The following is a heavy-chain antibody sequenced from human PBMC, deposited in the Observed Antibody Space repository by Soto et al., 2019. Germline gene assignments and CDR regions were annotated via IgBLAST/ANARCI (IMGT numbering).Heavy chain of an antibody. CDR3: TASPY. CDR1: GFTFSAAA. J-gene: IGHJ4*02. V-gene: IGHV3-73*01. CDR2: IRSKTNNYVT. Sequence: XVSLGLSCVGSGFTFSAAAIHWVRQAPGQGLEWVGRIRSKTNNYVTAFSASVEGRFTLSRDDSRNTTYLDMQSLRVEDTAVYFCTASPYWGQGTLVTVSS.